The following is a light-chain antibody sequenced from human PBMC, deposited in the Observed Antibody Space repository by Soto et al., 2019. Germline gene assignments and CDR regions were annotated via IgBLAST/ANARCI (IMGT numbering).Light chain of an antibody. CDR2: DAS. CDR1: QDITNY. CDR3: QQLNSYRLT. J-gene: IGKJ4*01. Sequence: DIQMTQSPSSLSASVGDRVTITCQASQDITNYLNWYQQKPGKAPQLLIYDASNLETGVPSRFSGSGSGTDFTFTINSLQPEDFATYYCQQLNSYRLTFGGGTKVDIK. V-gene: IGKV1-33*01.